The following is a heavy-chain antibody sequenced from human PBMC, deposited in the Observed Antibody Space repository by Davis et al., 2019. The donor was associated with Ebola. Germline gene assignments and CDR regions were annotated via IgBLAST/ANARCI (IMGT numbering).Heavy chain of an antibody. CDR2: ISSSGSTI. CDR3: ARGAYYYDSSGYYPLFDY. Sequence: GESLKISCAASGFTFSSYEMNWVRQAPGKGLEWVSYISSSGSTIYYADSVKGRFTISRDNAKNSLYLQMNSLRAEDTAVYYCARGAYYYDSSGYYPLFDYWGQGTLVTVSS. CDR1: GFTFSSYE. J-gene: IGHJ4*02. D-gene: IGHD3-22*01. V-gene: IGHV3-48*03.